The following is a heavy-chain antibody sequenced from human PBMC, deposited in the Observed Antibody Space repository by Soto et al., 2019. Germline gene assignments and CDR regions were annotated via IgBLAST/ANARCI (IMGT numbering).Heavy chain of an antibody. V-gene: IGHV4-34*02. CDR3: AKRFRGYSFGND. Sequence: HVRLQQWGAGLLRPSGTLSPTCNVSEGSLTGYYWAWIRQSPGHGLEWIGEIFESGVTYYNPSLKPRVTMSIETSKNQFSLRLTSVTAADTAVYYCAKRFRGYSFGNDWGQGILVTVSS. J-gene: IGHJ1*01. D-gene: IGHD5-18*01. CDR1: EGSLTGYY. CDR2: IFESGVT.